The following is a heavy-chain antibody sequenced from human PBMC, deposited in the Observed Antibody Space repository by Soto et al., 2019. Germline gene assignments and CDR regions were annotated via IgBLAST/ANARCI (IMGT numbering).Heavy chain of an antibody. J-gene: IGHJ4*02. D-gene: IGHD6-19*01. V-gene: IGHV3-64D*06. CDR3: VKVLDTSGWYYYDY. Sequence: LRLSCSASGFTFSNSYMHWVRQAPGKGLEYVSAISSDGNRIYYADSVKGRFTITRDNSKSTLFLQMISLSPADTAVYYCVKVLDTSGWYYYDYWGQGVLVTVSS. CDR1: GFTFSNSY. CDR2: ISSDGNRI.